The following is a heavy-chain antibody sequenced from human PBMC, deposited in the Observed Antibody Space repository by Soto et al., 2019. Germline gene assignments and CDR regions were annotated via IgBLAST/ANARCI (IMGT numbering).Heavy chain of an antibody. CDR1: GFIFSDYA. V-gene: IGHV3-30*09. D-gene: IGHD6-13*01. CDR3: AKARHRTSWYGLAAHF. J-gene: IGHJ4*02. Sequence: QVQLVESGGGVVQPGRSLRLSCAASGFIFSDYAMHWVRQAPGTGLEWVAVISYGGDNKYYADSVRGRFAISSDNLKNTLELQINSLSPEYTAVYHCAKARHRTSWYGLAAHFCGQGTLVSVSS. CDR2: ISYGGDNK.